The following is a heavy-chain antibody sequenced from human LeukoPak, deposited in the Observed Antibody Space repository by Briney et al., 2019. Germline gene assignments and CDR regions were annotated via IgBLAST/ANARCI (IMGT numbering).Heavy chain of an antibody. CDR3: ARDNGENYHTAFDY. J-gene: IGHJ4*02. D-gene: IGHD2-8*01. CDR1: GFTFSSYW. Sequence: PGGSVTLSCAASGFTFSSYWIHWVRQVPGKGLVWVSRIHGDGRTTTYADSVKGRFTISRDNAKNTLYLQMNSLRAEDTAVYYCARDNGENYHTAFDYWGQGTLVTVSS. V-gene: IGHV3-74*01. CDR2: IHGDGRTT.